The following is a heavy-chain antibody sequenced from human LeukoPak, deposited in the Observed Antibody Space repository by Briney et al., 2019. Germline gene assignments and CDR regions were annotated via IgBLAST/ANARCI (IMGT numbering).Heavy chain of an antibody. Sequence: ASVKASCKASGYTFTGYYMHWVRQAPGQGLEWMGWINPNSGGTNYAQKFQGRVTMTRDTSISTAYMELSRLRSDDTAVYYCARDVDIVATMPSGMDVWGQGTTVTVSS. J-gene: IGHJ6*02. CDR1: GYTFTGYY. CDR2: INPNSGGT. V-gene: IGHV1-2*02. D-gene: IGHD5-12*01. CDR3: ARDVDIVATMPSGMDV.